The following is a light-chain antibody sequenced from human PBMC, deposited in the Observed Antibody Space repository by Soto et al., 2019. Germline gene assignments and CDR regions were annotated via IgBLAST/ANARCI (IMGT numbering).Light chain of an antibody. J-gene: IGLJ2*01. Sequence: SYELTQPPSVSVSPGQTARITCSGDALPKQYAYWYQQKPDQAPVLVIYKDSERPSGIPERFSGSSSGTTVTLTISGVQAEDEADYYCQSADSSGSFPFGGGTKVTVL. V-gene: IGLV3-25*03. CDR2: KDS. CDR1: ALPKQY. CDR3: QSADSSGSFP.